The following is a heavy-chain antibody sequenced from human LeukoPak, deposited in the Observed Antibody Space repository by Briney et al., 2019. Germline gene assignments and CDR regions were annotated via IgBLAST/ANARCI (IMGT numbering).Heavy chain of an antibody. CDR2: INQDGSEK. Sequence: GGPLRLSCAASGFTFTSYWMSWVRQAPGKGLEWVANINQDGSEKYYVDSVKGRFIISRDNAKNSVYLQMNSLRAGDTAVYYCARAGYSSTWYSRYFDLWGRGTLVTVSS. D-gene: IGHD6-13*01. V-gene: IGHV3-7*01. CDR1: GFTFTSYW. J-gene: IGHJ2*01. CDR3: ARAGYSSTWYSRYFDL.